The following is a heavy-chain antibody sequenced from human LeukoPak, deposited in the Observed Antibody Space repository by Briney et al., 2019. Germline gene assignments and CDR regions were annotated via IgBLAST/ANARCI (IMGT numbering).Heavy chain of an antibody. CDR3: AGGGGSGYLESTY. V-gene: IGHV4-59*01. Sequence: PSETLSLTCTVSGGSISSYYWSWIRQPPGKGLEWIGYIYYSGTINYNPSLKSRVTISVDTSKNQCSLKLSSVTAADTAVYYCAGGGGSGYLESTYWGQGTLVTVSS. J-gene: IGHJ4*02. CDR1: GGSISSYY. CDR2: IYYSGTI. D-gene: IGHD3-22*01.